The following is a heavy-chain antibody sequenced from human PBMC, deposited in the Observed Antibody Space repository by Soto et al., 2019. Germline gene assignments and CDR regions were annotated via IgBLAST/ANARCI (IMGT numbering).Heavy chain of an antibody. J-gene: IGHJ3*02. Sequence: VQLVESGGGLVQPGKSLRLSCAASGFTFHDFAMHWVRQAPGKGLEWVSGISWNSGSMGYADSVNGRVTISRDNAMNSLYLQMNSLRAEDKALYYCAKDKGYNWNDVAAFDIWGQGTMVTVSS. V-gene: IGHV3-9*01. CDR2: ISWNSGSM. CDR1: GFTFHDFA. CDR3: AKDKGYNWNDVAAFDI. D-gene: IGHD1-20*01.